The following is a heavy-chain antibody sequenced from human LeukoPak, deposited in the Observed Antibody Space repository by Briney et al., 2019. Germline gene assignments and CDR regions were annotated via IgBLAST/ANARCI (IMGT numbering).Heavy chain of an antibody. CDR1: GGSISSSSYY. CDR3: ARFTTTVPYYYDSSGYRRGFDY. Sequence: SETLSLTCTVSGGSISSSSYYWGWIRQPPGKGLEWIGSIYYSGSTYYNPSLKSRVTISVDTSKNQFSLKLSSVTAADTAVYYCARFTTTVPYYYDSSGYRRGFDYWGQGTLVTVSS. J-gene: IGHJ4*02. CDR2: IYYSGST. V-gene: IGHV4-39*07. D-gene: IGHD3-22*01.